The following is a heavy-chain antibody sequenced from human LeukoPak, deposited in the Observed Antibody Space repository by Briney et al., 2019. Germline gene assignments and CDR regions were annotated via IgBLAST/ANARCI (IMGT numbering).Heavy chain of an antibody. CDR2: IEGGESST. J-gene: IGHJ6*02. CDR1: GFTFSLYW. V-gene: IGHV3-74*01. CDR3: APQQLPYYYGMDV. Sequence: GGSLRLSCAASGFTFSLYWMHWVRQAPGKGLVWVSRIEGGESSTNYADFVKGRFTISRDNSKNTLYLQMNSLRAEDTAVYYCAPQQLPYYYGMDVWGQGTTVTVSS. D-gene: IGHD6-13*01.